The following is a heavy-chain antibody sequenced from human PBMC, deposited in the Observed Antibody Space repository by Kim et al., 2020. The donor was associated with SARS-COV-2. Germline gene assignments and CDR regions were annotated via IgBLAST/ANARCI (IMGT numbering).Heavy chain of an antibody. CDR1: GGSISSYY. D-gene: IGHD6-19*01. J-gene: IGHJ4*02. V-gene: IGHV4-59*13. CDR3: ARATQIAVAGIFYFDY. CDR2: IYYSGST. Sequence: ETLSLICTVSGGSISSYYWSWIRQPPGKGLEWIGYIYYSGSTNYNPSLKSRVTISVDTSKNQFSLKLSSVTAADTAVYYCARATQIAVAGIFYFDYWGQGTLVTVSS.